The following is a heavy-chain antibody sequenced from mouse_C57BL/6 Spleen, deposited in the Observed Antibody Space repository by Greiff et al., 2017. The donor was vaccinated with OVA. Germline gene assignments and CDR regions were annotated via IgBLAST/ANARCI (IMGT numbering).Heavy chain of an antibody. J-gene: IGHJ4*01. CDR1: GYAFSSSW. CDR2: IYPGDGDT. V-gene: IGHV1-82*01. CDR3: ASLPGSY. Sequence: QVQLQQSGPELVKPGASVTISCKASGYAFSSSWMNWVKQRPGKGLEWIGRIYPGDGDTNYNGKFKGKATLTADKSSSTAYMQLSSLTSEASAVYFCASLPGSYWGQGITVTVSS.